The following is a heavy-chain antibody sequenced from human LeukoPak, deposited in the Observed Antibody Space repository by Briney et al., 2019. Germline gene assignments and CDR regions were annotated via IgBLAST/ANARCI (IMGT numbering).Heavy chain of an antibody. D-gene: IGHD5-18*01. CDR2: INHSGST. V-gene: IGHV4-34*01. CDR3: AMGGGYSYGVMLDY. CDR1: GGSFSGYY. Sequence: SETLSLTCAVYGGSFSGYYWSWIRQPPGKGLEWIGEINHSGSTNYNPSLKSRVTISVDTSKNQFSLKLSSVTAADTAVYYCAMGGGYSYGVMLDYWGQGTLVTVSS. J-gene: IGHJ4*02.